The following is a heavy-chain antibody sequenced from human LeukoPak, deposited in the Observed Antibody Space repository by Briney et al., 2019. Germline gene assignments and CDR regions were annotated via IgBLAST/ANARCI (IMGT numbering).Heavy chain of an antibody. CDR2: INHSGST. D-gene: IGHD3-9*01. Sequence: NPSETLSLTCAVYGGSFSGYYWSWIRQPPGKGLEWIGEINHSGSTNYNPSLKSRVTISVDTSKNQFSLKLSSVTAADTAVYYCARMWLYDILTGYYPDAFDIWGQGTMVTVSS. CDR1: GGSFSGYY. V-gene: IGHV4-34*01. CDR3: ARMWLYDILTGYYPDAFDI. J-gene: IGHJ3*02.